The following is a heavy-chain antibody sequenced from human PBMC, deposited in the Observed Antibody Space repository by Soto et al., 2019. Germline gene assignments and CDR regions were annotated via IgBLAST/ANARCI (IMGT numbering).Heavy chain of an antibody. CDR3: ARARDTAMAYYYYYGMDV. J-gene: IGHJ6*02. CDR1: GGTFSSYA. V-gene: IGHV1-69*13. CDR2: IIPIFGTA. Sequence: SGKVSCKASGGTFSSYAISWVRQAPGQGLEWMGGIIPIFGTANYAQKFQGRVTITADESTSTAYMELSSLRSEDTAVYYCARARDTAMAYYYYYGMDVWGQGTTVTVSS. D-gene: IGHD5-18*01.